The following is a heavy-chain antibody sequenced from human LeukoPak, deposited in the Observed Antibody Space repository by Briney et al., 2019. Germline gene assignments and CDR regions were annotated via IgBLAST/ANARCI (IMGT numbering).Heavy chain of an antibody. CDR3: ARGWFGEPPDAFDI. D-gene: IGHD3-10*01. Sequence: GGSLRLSCAASGFTFSSYSMNWVRQAPGKGLEWVANIKQDGSEKYYVDSVKGRFTISRDNAKNSLYLQMNSLRAEDTAVYYCARGWFGEPPDAFDIWGQGTMVTVSS. CDR2: IKQDGSEK. V-gene: IGHV3-7*01. CDR1: GFTFSSYS. J-gene: IGHJ3*02.